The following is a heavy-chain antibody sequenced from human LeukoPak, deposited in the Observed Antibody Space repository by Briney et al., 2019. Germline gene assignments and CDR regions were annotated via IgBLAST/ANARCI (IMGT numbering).Heavy chain of an antibody. CDR1: GGSISSSNW. CDR3: ARGPFYSSGWTLDY. D-gene: IGHD6-19*01. J-gene: IGHJ4*02. CDR2: IYHSGST. Sequence: PSGTLSLTCAVSGGSISSSNWWSWVRQPPGKGLEWIGEIYHSGSTNYNPSLKSRVTISVDKSKNQFSLKLSSVTAADTAVYYCARGPFYSSGWTLDYWGQGTLVTVSS. V-gene: IGHV4-4*02.